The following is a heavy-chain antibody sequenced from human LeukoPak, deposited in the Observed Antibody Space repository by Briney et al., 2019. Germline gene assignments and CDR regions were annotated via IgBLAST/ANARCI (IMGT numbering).Heavy chain of an antibody. J-gene: IGHJ4*02. Sequence: GASVKVSCKASGYTFTGYYMHWVRQAPGQGLEWMGWINPSSGDTNYAQKFQGRVTMTRDTSISTAYMELSRLRSDDTAVYYCARDRTRTGYSSGWYHDYWGQGTLVTVSS. CDR2: INPSSGDT. V-gene: IGHV1-2*02. CDR1: GYTFTGYY. D-gene: IGHD6-19*01. CDR3: ARDRTRTGYSSGWYHDY.